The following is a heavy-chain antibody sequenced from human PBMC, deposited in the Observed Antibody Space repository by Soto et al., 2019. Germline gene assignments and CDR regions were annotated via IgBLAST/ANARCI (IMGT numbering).Heavy chain of an antibody. Sequence: PGWSLRLSCAASGFTFSSYWMHWVRQAPGKGLVWVSGINGDGKTATYADSVKGRFIISRDNAKNILYLQMNSLTAEDTAVYYCARPRYDGSGTPFDHWGQGSLVTVS. CDR2: INGDGKTA. V-gene: IGHV3-74*01. CDR1: GFTFSSYW. CDR3: ARPRYDGSGTPFDH. D-gene: IGHD3-22*01. J-gene: IGHJ4*02.